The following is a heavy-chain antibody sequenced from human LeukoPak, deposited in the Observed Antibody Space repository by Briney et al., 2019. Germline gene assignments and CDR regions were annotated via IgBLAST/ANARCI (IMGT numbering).Heavy chain of an antibody. CDR3: ARVKPGITIFGVYNAFDI. J-gene: IGHJ3*02. V-gene: IGHV4-61*02. CDR2: IYTSGST. CDR1: DGSISSGSYY. D-gene: IGHD3-3*01. Sequence: PSQTLSLTCTVSDGSISSGSYYWSWIRQPAGKGLEWIGRIYTSGSTNYNPSLKSRVTISVDTSKNQFSLKLSSVTAADTAVYYCARVKPGITIFGVYNAFDIWGQGTMVTVSS.